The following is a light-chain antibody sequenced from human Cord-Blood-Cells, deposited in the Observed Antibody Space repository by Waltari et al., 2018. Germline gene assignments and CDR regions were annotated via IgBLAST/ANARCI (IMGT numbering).Light chain of an antibody. CDR2: WAS. CDR3: QQYYSTPLT. Sequence: DIVMTQSPDSLAVYLGERATINCKSSQSVLYSSNNKNYLAWYQPKPGQPPKLLIYWASTRESGVPDRFSGSGSGTDFTLTISSLQAEDVAVYYCQQYYSTPLTFGGGTKVEIK. J-gene: IGKJ4*01. CDR1: QSVLYSSNNKNY. V-gene: IGKV4-1*01.